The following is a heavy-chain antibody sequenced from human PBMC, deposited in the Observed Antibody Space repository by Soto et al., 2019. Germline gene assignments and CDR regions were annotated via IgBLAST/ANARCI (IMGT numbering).Heavy chain of an antibody. J-gene: IGHJ4*02. D-gene: IGHD3-16*02. V-gene: IGHV3-9*01. CDR2: ISWNSGSI. Sequence: SLRLSWAASGFTFDDYAMHWVRQAPGKGLEWVSGISWNSGSIGYADSVKGRFTISRDSAKNSLYLQMNSLRAEDTALYYCAKDSSKESLLWGFLVYWGQGTLVTVSS. CDR1: GFTFDDYA. CDR3: AKDSSKESLLWGFLVY.